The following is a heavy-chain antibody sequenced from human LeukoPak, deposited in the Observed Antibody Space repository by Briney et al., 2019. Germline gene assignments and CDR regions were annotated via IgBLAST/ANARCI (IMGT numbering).Heavy chain of an antibody. CDR2: ISDSSSAM. J-gene: IGHJ4*02. D-gene: IGHD2-2*01. CDR1: GFTFSSYS. V-gene: IGHV3-48*04. Sequence: GGSLRLSCAVSGFTFSSYSMNWVRQAPGKGLEWVSYISDSSSAMYYADSVKGRFTISRDNAKNSLYLQMNSLRAEDTAVYYCAGYCSSVSCRNIDYWGQGTLVTVSS. CDR3: AGYCSSVSCRNIDY.